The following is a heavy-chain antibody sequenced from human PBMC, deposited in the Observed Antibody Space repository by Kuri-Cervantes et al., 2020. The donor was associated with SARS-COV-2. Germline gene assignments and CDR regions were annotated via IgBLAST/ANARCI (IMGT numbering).Heavy chain of an antibody. CDR3: ARAGDVYDFWSGYYFPPRF. CDR1: GGTFSSYA. Sequence: VKVSCKASGGTFSSYAISWVRQAPGQGLEWMGGIIPIFGTAIYAQKFQGRVTMTEDTSTDTAYMELSSLRSEDTAVYYCARAGDVYDFWSGYYFPPRFWGQGTLVTVSS. V-gene: IGHV1-69*06. J-gene: IGHJ4*02. CDR2: IIPIFGTA. D-gene: IGHD3-3*01.